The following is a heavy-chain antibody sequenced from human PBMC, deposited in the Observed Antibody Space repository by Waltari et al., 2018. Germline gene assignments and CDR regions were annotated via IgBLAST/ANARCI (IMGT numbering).Heavy chain of an antibody. CDR2: IGTVNDR. V-gene: IGHV3-23*01. Sequence: EAQLLESGGGLIQPGGSLRLSCAASGLTFSSDDMSWVRKAPGKGLAVVSSIGTVNDRDYADSGRGRFTISRDNYKNTLYLQMSSLRAEDTAVYFCAKHWDYWGQGTLVTVSS. J-gene: IGHJ4*02. CDR1: GLTFSSDD. CDR3: AKHWDY. D-gene: IGHD1-1*01.